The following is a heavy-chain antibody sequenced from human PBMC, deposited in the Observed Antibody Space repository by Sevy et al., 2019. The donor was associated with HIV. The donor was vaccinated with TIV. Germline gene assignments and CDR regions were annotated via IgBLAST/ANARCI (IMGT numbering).Heavy chain of an antibody. CDR1: GYSFTSYW. J-gene: IGHJ4*02. CDR3: ARSNDYVWGSYRWFDY. CDR2: IYPGDSDT. V-gene: IGHV5-51*01. D-gene: IGHD3-16*02. Sequence: GESLKISCKGSGYSFTSYWIGWVRQMPGKGLEWMGIIYPGDSDTRYSPPFQGQVTISADKSISTAYLQWSSLKASDTAMYYCARSNDYVWGSYRWFDYWGQGTLVTVSS.